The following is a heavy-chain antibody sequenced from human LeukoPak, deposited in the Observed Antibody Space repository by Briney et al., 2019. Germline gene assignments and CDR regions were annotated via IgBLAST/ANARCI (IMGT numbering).Heavy chain of an antibody. CDR3: VKSGGYYYMDA. D-gene: IGHD2-15*01. CDR2: ISWNSDII. V-gene: IGHV3-9*01. J-gene: IGHJ6*03. Sequence: GGSLRLSCVASGFVFHDFAMHWVRQSPGKGLEWVATISWNSDIILYADSVKGRFTISRDNDRDSLLMEMNSLRREDTALYYCVKSGGYYYMDAWGKGTTVIVSS. CDR1: GFVFHDFA.